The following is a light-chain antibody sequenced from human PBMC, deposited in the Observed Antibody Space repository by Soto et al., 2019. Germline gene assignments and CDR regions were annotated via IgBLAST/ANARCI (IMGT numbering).Light chain of an antibody. Sequence: EIVLTQSAATLSLSPGERATLSCRASQSIRNYLAWYQQKPGQAPRLLIYDASNRATGIPARFSGSGSGTDFTLTISSLEPEDFAVYYCHQRINWPPITFGRGTRLEIK. J-gene: IGKJ5*01. V-gene: IGKV3-11*01. CDR3: HQRINWPPIT. CDR2: DAS. CDR1: QSIRNY.